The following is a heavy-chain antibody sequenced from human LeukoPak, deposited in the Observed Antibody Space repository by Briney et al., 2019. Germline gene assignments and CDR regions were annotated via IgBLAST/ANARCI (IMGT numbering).Heavy chain of an antibody. V-gene: IGHV4-59*01. Sequence: SETLSLTCIVSGGSISSYYWSWIRQPPGKGLEWIGYIYYSGSTNYNPSLKSRVTISVDTSKNQFSLKLSSVTAADTAVYYCAREAWSGYWPSYDYWGQGTLVTVSS. CDR2: IYYSGST. CDR3: AREAWSGYWPSYDY. D-gene: IGHD3-3*01. CDR1: GGSISSYY. J-gene: IGHJ4*02.